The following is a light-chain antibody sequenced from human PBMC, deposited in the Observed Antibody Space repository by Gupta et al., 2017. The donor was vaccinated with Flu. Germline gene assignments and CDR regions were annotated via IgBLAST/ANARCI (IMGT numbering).Light chain of an antibody. J-gene: IGKJ1*01. CDR1: QTIDTY. CDR3: QQSYNYPRT. V-gene: IGKV1-39*01. Sequence: DIQMPQSPSSLSASGGDRVTITCPASQTIDTYVKWYQQKSGKAPDLLIYGTSKLQVGVPSRFSASGFGTDFTLTISTLQAEDFAVYYCQQSYNYPRTFGQGTRVEVK. CDR2: GTS.